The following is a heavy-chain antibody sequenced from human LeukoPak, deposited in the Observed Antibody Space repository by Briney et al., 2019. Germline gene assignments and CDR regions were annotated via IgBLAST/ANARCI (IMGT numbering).Heavy chain of an antibody. V-gene: IGHV4-39*01. D-gene: IGHD3-3*01. CDR2: IYYSGTT. CDR3: ARFRNTIFGVVIRFGYYFDF. Sequence: SETLSLTCSVSGSSISSTTYYWGWIRQPPGRGLEWIGTIYYSGTTYSTPSLTSRVTISVDTSKNQFSLRLNSVTAADTAVYYCARFRNTIFGVVIRFGYYFDFWGQGTLVTVSS. J-gene: IGHJ4*02. CDR1: GSSISSTTYY.